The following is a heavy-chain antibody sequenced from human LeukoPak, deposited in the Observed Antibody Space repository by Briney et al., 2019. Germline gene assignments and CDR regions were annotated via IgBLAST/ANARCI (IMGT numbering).Heavy chain of an antibody. CDR1: GFTFSSYS. CDR2: ISSSSSYR. D-gene: IGHD6-6*01. CDR3: ARVFGAGSSIDY. Sequence: KPGGSLRLSCAASGFTFSSYSMNWVRQAPGKGLEWVSSISSSSSYRYYADSVKGRFTISRDNAKNSLYLQMNSLRAEDTAVYYCARVFGAGSSIDYWGQGTLVTVSS. V-gene: IGHV3-21*01. J-gene: IGHJ4*02.